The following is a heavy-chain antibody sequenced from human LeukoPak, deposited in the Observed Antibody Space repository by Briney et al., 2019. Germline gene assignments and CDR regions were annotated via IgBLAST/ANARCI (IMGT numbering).Heavy chain of an antibody. CDR2: IYYSGSA. CDR1: GGSISGSISSSSYY. Sequence: PSETLSLTCTVSGGSISGSISSSSYYWGWIHQPPGKGLERIGSIYYSGSAYYNPSLKSRVTISVDTSNNQLFLKLRSVTAADTAVFYCARWQTSGSYFDYWGQGILVTVSS. V-gene: IGHV4-39*01. D-gene: IGHD1-26*01. CDR3: ARWQTSGSYFDY. J-gene: IGHJ4*02.